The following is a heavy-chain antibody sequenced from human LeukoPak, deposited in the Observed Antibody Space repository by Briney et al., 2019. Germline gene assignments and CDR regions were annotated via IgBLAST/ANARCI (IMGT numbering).Heavy chain of an antibody. CDR1: GGSISSSSYY. J-gene: IGHJ4*02. V-gene: IGHV4-61*01. CDR3: ARFSRRGINFDY. Sequence: PSETLSLTCTVSGGSISSSSYYWSWIRQPPGKGLEWIGYIYYSGSTNYNPSLKSRVTISVDTSKNQFSLKLSSVTAADTAVYYCARFSRRGINFDYWGQGTLVTVSS. CDR2: IYYSGST. D-gene: IGHD3-16*01.